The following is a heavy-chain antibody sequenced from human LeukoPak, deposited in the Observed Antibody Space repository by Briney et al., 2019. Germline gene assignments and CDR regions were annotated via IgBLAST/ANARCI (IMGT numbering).Heavy chain of an antibody. V-gene: IGHV4-59*08. D-gene: IGHD3-22*01. J-gene: IGHJ4*02. Sequence: SGTLSLTCTVSGGSISSYYWSWIRQPPGKGLEWIGYINYSGSTNYNPSLKSRVTISEDTSKNQFSLKLSSVTAADTAVYYCARGRYYDSSGYYSPFDYWGQGTLVTVSS. CDR2: INYSGST. CDR3: ARGRYYDSSGYYSPFDY. CDR1: GGSISSYY.